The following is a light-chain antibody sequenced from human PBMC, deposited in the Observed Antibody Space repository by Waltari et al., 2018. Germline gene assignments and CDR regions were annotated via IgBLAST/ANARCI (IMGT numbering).Light chain of an antibody. CDR3: MIWHNNAVV. J-gene: IGLJ2*01. Sequence: QAVLTQPSTLSASPGASASLTCTLRSGINVGSHRIYLYQHKPGSPPQYLLRYKSDSDNHQDSRVPRRFSGSKDASANAGILLISGLQSEDEADYYCMIWHNNAVVFGGGTTLTVL. V-gene: IGLV5-45*03. CDR2: YKSDSDN. CDR1: SGINVGSHR.